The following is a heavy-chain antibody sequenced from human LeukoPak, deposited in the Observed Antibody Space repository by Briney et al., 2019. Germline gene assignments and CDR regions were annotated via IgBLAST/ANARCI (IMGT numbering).Heavy chain of an antibody. V-gene: IGHV3-7*01. CDR3: ARGRDGYNY. CDR1: GFTFSSSA. J-gene: IGHJ4*02. CDR2: IKQDGSEK. Sequence: PGGSLRLSCAASGFTFSSSAMTWVRQAPGKGLEWVANIKQDGSEKHYVDSVKGRFTISRDNAKNSLYLQMNSLRAEDTAVYYCARGRDGYNYWGQGTLVTVSS. D-gene: IGHD5-24*01.